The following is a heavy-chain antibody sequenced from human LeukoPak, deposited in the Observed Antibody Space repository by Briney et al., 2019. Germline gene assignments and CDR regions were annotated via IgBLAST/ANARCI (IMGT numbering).Heavy chain of an antibody. CDR1: GGTFSSYA. D-gene: IGHD2-2*01. J-gene: IGHJ5*02. CDR2: IIPIFGTA. CDR3: ARSSRFSCSSTSCYYGWFNP. V-gene: IGHV1-69*05. Sequence: SVKVSCKASGGTFSSYAISWVRQAPGQGLEWMGGIIPIFGTANYAQKFQGRVTITTDESTSTAYMELSSLRSEDTAVYYCARSSRFSCSSTSCYYGWFNPWGQGTLVTVSS.